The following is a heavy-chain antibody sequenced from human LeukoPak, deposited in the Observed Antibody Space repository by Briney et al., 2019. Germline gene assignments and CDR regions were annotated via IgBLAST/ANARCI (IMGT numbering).Heavy chain of an antibody. J-gene: IGHJ4*02. D-gene: IGHD3-10*01. V-gene: IGHV1-69*13. Sequence: ASVKVSCKASGGTFSSYAISWVRQAPGQGLEWMGGIIPIFGTANYAQKFQGRVTITADESTSTAYMELSSLRSEDTALYYCAKDRVVRGAMGEFDYWGQGTLVTVSS. CDR1: GGTFSSYA. CDR3: AKDRVVRGAMGEFDY. CDR2: IIPIFGTA.